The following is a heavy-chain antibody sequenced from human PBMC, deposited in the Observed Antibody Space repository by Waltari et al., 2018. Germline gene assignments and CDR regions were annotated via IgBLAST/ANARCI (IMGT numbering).Heavy chain of an antibody. V-gene: IGHV3-7*01. Sequence: EVQLVESGGGLVQPGGSLRLSCAASGFTFSSYWMSWVRQAPGKGLEWVANIKQDGREKYDVDSVKGRFTSSRDNAKNSLYLQMNSLRAEDTAVYYCARGKGPYCSSTSCYGGCAFDIWGQGTMVTVSS. CDR3: ARGKGPYCSSTSCYGGCAFDI. CDR1: GFTFSSYW. D-gene: IGHD2-2*01. J-gene: IGHJ3*02. CDR2: IKQDGREK.